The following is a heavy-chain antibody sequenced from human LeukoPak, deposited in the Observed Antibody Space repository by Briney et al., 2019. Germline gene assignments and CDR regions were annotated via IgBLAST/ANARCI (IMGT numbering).Heavy chain of an antibody. D-gene: IGHD3-22*01. V-gene: IGHV4-34*01. Sequence: PSETLSLTCAVYGGSFSGYYWSWIRQPPGKGLEWIGEINHSGSTNYNPSLKSRVTISVDTSKNQFSLKLSSVTAADTAVYYCARRSRYYDSSGYYYYNWFDPWGQGTLVTVSS. CDR3: ARRSRYYDSSGYYYYNWFDP. CDR2: INHSGST. J-gene: IGHJ5*02. CDR1: GGSFSGYY.